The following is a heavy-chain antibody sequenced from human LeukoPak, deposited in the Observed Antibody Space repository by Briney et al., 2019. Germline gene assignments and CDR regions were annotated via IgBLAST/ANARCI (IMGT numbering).Heavy chain of an antibody. Sequence: PGGSLRLSCAASGFTFSSYAMSWVRQAPGKGLEWVSAISGSGGSTYYADSVKGRFTISRDNPKNTLYLQMNSLRAEDTAVYYCAKKSSSSGYYYDYWGQGTLVTVSS. D-gene: IGHD3-22*01. CDR3: AKKSSSSGYYYDY. CDR2: ISGSGGST. J-gene: IGHJ4*02. CDR1: GFTFSSYA. V-gene: IGHV3-23*01.